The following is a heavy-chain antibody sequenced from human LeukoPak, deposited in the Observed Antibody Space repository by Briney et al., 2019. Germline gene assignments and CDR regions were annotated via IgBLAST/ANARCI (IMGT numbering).Heavy chain of an antibody. CDR2: IYSGGST. CDR1: GFTFSSYS. D-gene: IGHD5-18*01. CDR3: ARSRGYSYGPWEGWFDH. Sequence: GGSLRLSCAASGFTFSSYSMNWVRQAPGKGLEWVSVIYSGGSTYYADSVKGRFTISRDNSKNTLYLQMNSLRAEDTAVYYCARSRGYSYGPWEGWFDHWGQGTLVTVSS. V-gene: IGHV3-66*01. J-gene: IGHJ5*02.